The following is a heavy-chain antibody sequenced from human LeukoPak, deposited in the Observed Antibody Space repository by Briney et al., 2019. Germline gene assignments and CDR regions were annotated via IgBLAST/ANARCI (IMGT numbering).Heavy chain of an antibody. CDR1: GGSISSYY. CDR2: IYYSGST. J-gene: IGHJ4*02. D-gene: IGHD3-16*01. V-gene: IGHV4-59*01. Sequence: SSETLSLTCTVSGGSISSYYWSWIRHPPGKGLEGIGYIYYSGSTNYNPSLKSRVTISVDTSKNQFSLKLSSVTAADTAVYYCARDKGEMDSWGQGNLVTASS. CDR3: ARDKGEMDS.